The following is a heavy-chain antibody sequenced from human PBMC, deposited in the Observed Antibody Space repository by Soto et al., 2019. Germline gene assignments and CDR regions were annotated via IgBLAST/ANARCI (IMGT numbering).Heavy chain of an antibody. V-gene: IGHV4-31*03. CDR2: IYYSGST. J-gene: IGHJ5*02. Sequence: SETLSLTCTVSGGSISSGGYYWSWIRQHPGKGLEWIGYIYYSGSTYYNPSLKSRVTISVDTSKNQFSLKLSSVTAADTAVYYCARDILADYYDSSGPSWFDPWGQGTPVTVSS. D-gene: IGHD3-22*01. CDR1: GGSISSGGYY. CDR3: ARDILADYYDSSGPSWFDP.